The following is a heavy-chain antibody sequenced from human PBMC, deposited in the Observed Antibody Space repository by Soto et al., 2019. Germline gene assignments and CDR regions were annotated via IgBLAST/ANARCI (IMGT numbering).Heavy chain of an antibody. Sequence: QVQLVESGGGLVKPGGSLRLSCAASGFTFSDYYMSWIRQAPGKGLEWVSYISSSSSYTNYADPVKGRFTIPRDNAKNSQYLQMSSPRAEDTAVYYGARGGHRLKAVTANSHGYFDLWGRGTLVTVSS. CDR2: ISSSSSYT. D-gene: IGHD2-21*02. CDR1: GFTFSDYY. V-gene: IGHV3-11*05. CDR3: ARGGHRLKAVTANSHGYFDL. J-gene: IGHJ2*01.